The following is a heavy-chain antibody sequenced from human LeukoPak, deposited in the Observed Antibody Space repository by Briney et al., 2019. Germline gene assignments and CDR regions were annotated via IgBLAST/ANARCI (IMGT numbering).Heavy chain of an antibody. CDR3: ARDIVVVPAAIEAGDY. J-gene: IGHJ4*02. D-gene: IGHD2-2*01. V-gene: IGHV1-2*02. CDR1: GYTFTGYY. Sequence: ASVKVSCKASGYTFTGYYMHWVRQAPGQGLEWMGWINPNSGGTNYAQKFQGRVTMTRDTSISTAYMELSRLRSDDTAVYYRARDIVVVPAAIEAGDYWGQGTLVTVSS. CDR2: INPNSGGT.